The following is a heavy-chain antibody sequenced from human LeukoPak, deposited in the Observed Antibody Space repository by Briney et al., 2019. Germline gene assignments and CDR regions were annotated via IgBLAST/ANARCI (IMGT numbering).Heavy chain of an antibody. CDR3: AKSRRAYCSGGSCFGLWDY. Sequence: GGSLRLSCAASGFTFSTYWMHWVRQAPGKGLVWVSRINSDESSTTYADSVKGRFTISRDNAKNTLYLQMNSLRAEDTAVYYSAKSRRAYCSGGSCFGLWDYWGQGTLVTVSS. J-gene: IGHJ4*02. V-gene: IGHV3-74*01. CDR1: GFTFSTYW. D-gene: IGHD2-15*01. CDR2: INSDESST.